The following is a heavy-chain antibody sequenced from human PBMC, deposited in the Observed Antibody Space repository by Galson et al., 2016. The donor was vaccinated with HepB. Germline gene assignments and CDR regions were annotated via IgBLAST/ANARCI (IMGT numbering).Heavy chain of an antibody. D-gene: IGHD6-25*01. CDR3: AGSIGATAPFDY. Sequence: SLRLSCAASGFTFSRYWMHWIRQAPGKGLVWVSRVNSDGGSTAYAGSVKGRFSITRDNIKNMLYLEMNSLRAEDSAVYYCAGSIGATAPFDYWGQGTLLTFSS. CDR2: VNSDGGST. J-gene: IGHJ4*02. CDR1: GFTFSRYW. V-gene: IGHV3-74*01.